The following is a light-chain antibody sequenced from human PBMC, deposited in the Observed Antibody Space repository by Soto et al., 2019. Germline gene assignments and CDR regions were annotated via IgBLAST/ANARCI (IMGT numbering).Light chain of an antibody. CDR3: QQYNPYSPWT. J-gene: IGKJ1*01. CDR2: GAS. V-gene: IGKV3-15*01. Sequence: EIVMTQSPATLSVSPGERATLSCRASQSVSSNLAWYQQKPGQAPRLLTYGASTRATGIPARFSGSGSGTEFTLSISSLQSEDCAVYYCQQYNPYSPWTFGQGTKVDIK. CDR1: QSVSSN.